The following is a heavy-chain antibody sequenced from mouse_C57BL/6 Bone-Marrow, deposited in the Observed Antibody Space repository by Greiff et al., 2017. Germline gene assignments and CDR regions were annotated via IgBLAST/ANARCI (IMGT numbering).Heavy chain of an antibody. CDR3: ARHDGNYEFAY. D-gene: IGHD2-1*01. J-gene: IGHJ3*01. CDR2: ISSGGSYT. V-gene: IGHV5-6*01. Sequence: EVQLVESGGDLVKPGGSLKLSCAASGFTFSSYGMSWVRQTPDKRLEWVATISSGGSYTYYPDSVKGRFTISRDNAKTTLYLQMSSLKSEDTAMYYCARHDGNYEFAYWCQGTLVTVSA. CDR1: GFTFSSYG.